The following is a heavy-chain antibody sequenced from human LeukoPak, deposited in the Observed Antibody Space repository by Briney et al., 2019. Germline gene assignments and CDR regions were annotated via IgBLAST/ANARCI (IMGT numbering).Heavy chain of an antibody. V-gene: IGHV1-18*01. CDR1: GYTFTSYG. Sequence: GASVKVSCKASGYTFTSYGISWVRQAPGQGLEWMGWISAYNGNTNYAQKLQGRVTMTTDTSTSTPYMELRSLRSDDTAVYYCATLHYYYYMDVWGKGTTVTVSS. CDR3: ATLHYYYYMDV. J-gene: IGHJ6*03. CDR2: ISAYNGNT.